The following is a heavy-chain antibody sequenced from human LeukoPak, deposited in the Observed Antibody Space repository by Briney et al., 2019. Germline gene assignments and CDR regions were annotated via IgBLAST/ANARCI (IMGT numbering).Heavy chain of an antibody. CDR2: IWDDGNNK. V-gene: IGHV3-33*01. J-gene: IGHJ5*02. Sequence: PGRSLRLSCAASGFTFTSYGMHWVRHAPGKGLDWVALIWDDGNNKYYAGSVKGRFTISRDNSKSTLYLQMNSLRAEDTAVYYCARDNGEWRLNWFDHWGQGTLVTVSS. CDR3: ARDNGEWRLNWFDH. D-gene: IGHD2-8*01. CDR1: GFTFTSYG.